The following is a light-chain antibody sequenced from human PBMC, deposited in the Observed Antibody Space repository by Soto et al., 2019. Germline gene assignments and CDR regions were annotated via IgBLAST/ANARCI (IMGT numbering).Light chain of an antibody. J-gene: IGLJ1*01. CDR3: SSFADSSARDYV. V-gene: IGLV2-14*03. CDR2: DVS. CDR1: SSDIGAYDY. Sequence: QSVLTQPASVSGSPGQSVTISCTGTSSDIGAYDYVSWYQQHPGGVPKLLIYDVSSRPSGVSSRFSGAKSGNTASLTISGLQADDESDYYSSSFADSSARDYVFGSGTKLTVL.